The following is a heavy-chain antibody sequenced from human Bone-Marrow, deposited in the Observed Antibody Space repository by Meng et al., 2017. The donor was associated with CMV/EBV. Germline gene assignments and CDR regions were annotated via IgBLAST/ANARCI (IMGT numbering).Heavy chain of an antibody. J-gene: IGHJ6*02. CDR3: AREMIGYCSSTSCYHYYYYGMDV. CDR2: IYSGGST. D-gene: IGHD2-2*01. Sequence: GESLKISCAASGFTVSSNYMSWVRQAPGKGLEWASVIYSGGSTYYADSVKGRFTISRDNSKNTLYLQMNSLRAEDTAVYYCAREMIGYCSSTSCYHYYYYGMDVWGQGTTVTVSS. CDR1: GFTVSSNY. V-gene: IGHV3-53*01.